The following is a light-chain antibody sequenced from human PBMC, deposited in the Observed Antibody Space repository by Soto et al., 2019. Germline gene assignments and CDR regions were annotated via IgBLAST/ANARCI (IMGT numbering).Light chain of an antibody. J-gene: IGLJ2*01. CDR1: SANIGRNY. Sequence: QAVVTQSPSASGTPGQRVTISCSGSSANIGRNYVYWYQQFPGTAPRLLMYRADQRPSGVPDRFSGSKSGTSASLAISGLRSEDEAAYYCAAWDDTVSGLVFGGGTKLTVL. V-gene: IGLV1-47*01. CDR3: AAWDDTVSGLV. CDR2: RAD.